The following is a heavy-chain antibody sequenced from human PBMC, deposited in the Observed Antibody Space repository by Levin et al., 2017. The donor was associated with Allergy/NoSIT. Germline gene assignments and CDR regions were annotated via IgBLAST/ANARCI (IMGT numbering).Heavy chain of an antibody. D-gene: IGHD1-1*01. Sequence: SCAASGFTFSKYTMHWVRQAPGKGLGWVALISDDGSNNYYADSVKGRFTISRDNSKNTLFLQMSSLSIEDTAVYYCARGIWNRDYYVDVWGKGTTVTVSS. V-gene: IGHV3-30-3*01. CDR3: ARGIWNRDYYVDV. J-gene: IGHJ6*03. CDR2: ISDDGSNN. CDR1: GFTFSKYT.